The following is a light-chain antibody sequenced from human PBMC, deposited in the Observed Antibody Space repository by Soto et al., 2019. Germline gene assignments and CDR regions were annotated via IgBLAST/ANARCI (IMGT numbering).Light chain of an antibody. V-gene: IGKV3-20*01. Sequence: EIVLTQSPGTLSLSPGERATLSCRASQSVSSSFLAWYQQKVGQAPRLLIYGASSRATGIPDRFSGSGSGTDFTLTFSRLEPEDFAVYYCQQYGSSPRTFGQGTRWRL. CDR1: QSVSSSF. CDR3: QQYGSSPRT. J-gene: IGKJ5*01. CDR2: GAS.